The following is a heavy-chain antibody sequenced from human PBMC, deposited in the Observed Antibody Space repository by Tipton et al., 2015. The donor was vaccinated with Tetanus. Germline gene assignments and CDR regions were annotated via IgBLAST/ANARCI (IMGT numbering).Heavy chain of an antibody. J-gene: IGHJ4*02. D-gene: IGHD2-2*01. CDR3: ASHLGSCTSTSCQPFAC. CDR2: IFHDGTT. V-gene: IGHV4-4*02. Sequence: GLVKPSETLSLTCAVSGVSISTSDWWSWVRQPPGKGLEWIGEIFHDGTTNYNPSLKSRVTISVDKSKSQFSLKWTSVTAADTAVYYCASHLGSCTSTSCQPFACWGQGTLVTVSS. CDR1: GVSISTSDW.